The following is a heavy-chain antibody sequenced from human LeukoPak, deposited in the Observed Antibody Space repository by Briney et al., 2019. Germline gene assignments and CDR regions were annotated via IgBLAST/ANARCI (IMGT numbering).Heavy chain of an antibody. D-gene: IGHD2-2*01. V-gene: IGHV1-69*04. Sequence: SVKVSCKASGGTFSSYTISWVRQAPGQGLEWMGRIIPILGIANYAQKFQGRVTITADKSTSTAYMELSSLRSEDTAVYYCARDYLLPAAPPRGYYYYYMDVWGKGTTVTVSS. CDR3: ARDYLLPAAPPRGYYYYYMDV. J-gene: IGHJ6*03. CDR2: IIPILGIA. CDR1: GGTFSSYT.